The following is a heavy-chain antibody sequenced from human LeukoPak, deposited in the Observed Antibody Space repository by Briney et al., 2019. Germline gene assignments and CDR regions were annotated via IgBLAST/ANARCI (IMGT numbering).Heavy chain of an antibody. CDR3: AKGSGINHYHWIDP. CDR1: GFSFSSYS. D-gene: IGHD1-14*01. CDR2: ISGGGGST. Sequence: GGSLRLSCAASGFSFSSYSMNWVRQAPGKGLEWVSGISGGGGSTYYADSVKGRFTISSDNSKNTLYLQMDSLRAEDTALYYCAKGSGINHYHWIDPWGQGTLVTVSS. J-gene: IGHJ5*02. V-gene: IGHV3-23*01.